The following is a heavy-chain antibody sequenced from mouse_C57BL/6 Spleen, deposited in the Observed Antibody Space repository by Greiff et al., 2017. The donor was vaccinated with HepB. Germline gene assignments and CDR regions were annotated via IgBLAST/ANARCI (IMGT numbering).Heavy chain of an antibody. Sequence: VQLQQSGAELARPGASVKMSCKASGYTFTSYTMHWVKQRPGQGLEWIGYINPSSGYTKYNQKFKDKATLTADESSSTAYMQLSSLTSEDSAVYYCARSNWDVYWYFDVWGTGTTVTVSS. V-gene: IGHV1-4*01. CDR1: GYTFTSYT. J-gene: IGHJ1*03. D-gene: IGHD4-1*01. CDR3: ARSNWDVYWYFDV. CDR2: INPSSGYT.